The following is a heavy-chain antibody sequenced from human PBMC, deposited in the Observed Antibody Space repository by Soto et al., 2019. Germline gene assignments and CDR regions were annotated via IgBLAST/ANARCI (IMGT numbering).Heavy chain of an antibody. D-gene: IGHD3-10*01. V-gene: IGHV3-23*01. Sequence: PGGSLRLSCAASGFTFSSYAMSWVRQAPGKGLEWVSAISGSGGSTYYADSVKGRFTISRDNSKNTLYLQMNSLRVEDTAIYYCTKDNRGVRGVSPPYYFDYWGQGTLVTVSS. CDR2: ISGSGGST. J-gene: IGHJ4*02. CDR1: GFTFSSYA. CDR3: TKDNRGVRGVSPPYYFDY.